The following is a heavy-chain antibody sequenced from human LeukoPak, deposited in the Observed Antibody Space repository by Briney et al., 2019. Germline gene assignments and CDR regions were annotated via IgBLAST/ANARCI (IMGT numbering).Heavy chain of an antibody. Sequence: SVKVSCKASGYTFTSYGISWVRQAPGQGLEWMGGIIPIFGTANYAQKFQGRVTITTDESTSTAYMELSSLRSEDTAVYYCARSYRGWFDPWGQGTLVTVSS. CDR2: IIPIFGTA. CDR1: GYTFTSYG. CDR3: ARSYRGWFDP. J-gene: IGHJ5*02. V-gene: IGHV1-69*05. D-gene: IGHD2-2*02.